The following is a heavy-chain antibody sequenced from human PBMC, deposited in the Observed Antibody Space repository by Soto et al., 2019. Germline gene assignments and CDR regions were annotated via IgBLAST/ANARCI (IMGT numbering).Heavy chain of an antibody. J-gene: IGHJ5*02. Sequence: QITLKESGPTLVKPTQTLTLTCTFSGFALTTRGVGVGWIRQPPGQALECLALIYSDDDKPYSPSLQSRLSITKDTSKNQVGLTMTNVDPVDTATYYCAHIPNFYQYDWFDPWGQGTLVSVSS. D-gene: IGHD3-3*01. CDR1: GFALTTRGVG. CDR3: AHIPNFYQYDWFDP. CDR2: IYSDDDK. V-gene: IGHV2-5*02.